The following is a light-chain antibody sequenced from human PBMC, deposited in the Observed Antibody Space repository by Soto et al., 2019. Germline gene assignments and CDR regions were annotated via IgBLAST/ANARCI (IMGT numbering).Light chain of an antibody. CDR3: HQYGSSLWT. Sequence: EIVLTQSPGTLSLSPGERATLSCRASQSVSSSFLAWYQQKPGQAPRLLIYGASSRATGIPDRFSGSGSGTDFTLTISRLEPEDFAVYYCHQYGSSLWTFGQGTKVELK. CDR1: QSVSSSF. J-gene: IGKJ1*01. V-gene: IGKV3-20*01. CDR2: GAS.